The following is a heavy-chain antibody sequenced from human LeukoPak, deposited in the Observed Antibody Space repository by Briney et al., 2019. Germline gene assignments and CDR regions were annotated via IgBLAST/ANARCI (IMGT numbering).Heavy chain of an antibody. CDR3: ARPRHSGSYSFDY. CDR2: IIPIFGTA. Sequence: SVKVSCKASGGTFSSYAISWVRQAPGQGLEWMGGIIPIFGTANYAQKFQGRATITTDESTSTAYMELSSLRSEDTAVYYCARPRHSGSYSFDYWGQGTLVTVSS. CDR1: GGTFSSYA. V-gene: IGHV1-69*05. J-gene: IGHJ4*02. D-gene: IGHD1-26*01.